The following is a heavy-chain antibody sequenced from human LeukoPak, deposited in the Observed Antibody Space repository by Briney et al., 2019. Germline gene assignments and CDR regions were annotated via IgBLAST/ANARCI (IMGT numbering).Heavy chain of an antibody. CDR2: INAGNGNT. D-gene: IGHD3-10*01. CDR3: ARESGSPYYYGSGSYLKASYFDY. Sequence: ASVKVSCKASGYTFTSYAMHWVRQAPGQRLEWMGWINAGNGNTKYSQKFQGRVTITRDTSASTAYMGLSSLRSEDTAVYYCARESGSPYYYGSGSYLKASYFDYWGQGTLVTVSS. J-gene: IGHJ4*02. V-gene: IGHV1-3*01. CDR1: GYTFTSYA.